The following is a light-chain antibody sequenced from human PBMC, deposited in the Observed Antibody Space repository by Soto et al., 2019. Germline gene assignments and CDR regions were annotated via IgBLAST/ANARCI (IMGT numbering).Light chain of an antibody. J-gene: IGLJ1*01. V-gene: IGLV2-11*01. CDR1: SSDVGAYNY. CDR3: CSYAGRYTDV. CDR2: DVI. Sequence: QSALTQPRSVSGSPGQSVTISCTGTSSDVGAYNYVSWYQQHPGKAPKLMIYDVIKRPSGVPDRFSGSKSGSTASLTISGRQAEDEADYFCCSYAGRYTDVFGTGTKLTVL.